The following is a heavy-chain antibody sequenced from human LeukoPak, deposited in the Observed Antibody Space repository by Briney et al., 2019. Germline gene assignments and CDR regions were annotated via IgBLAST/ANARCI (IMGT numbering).Heavy chain of an antibody. D-gene: IGHD3-10*01. J-gene: IGHJ4*02. Sequence: SETLSLTCAVSGGSISSSSWWSWVRQPPGKGLEWIGEIYHGGSTDFNPSLKSRVTMSVDKSKNQFSLNLSSVTAADTAVYYCARGEDHGSGTVHFEYWGQGTLVTVSS. CDR3: ARGEDHGSGTVHFEY. V-gene: IGHV4-4*02. CDR1: GGSISSSSW. CDR2: IYHGGST.